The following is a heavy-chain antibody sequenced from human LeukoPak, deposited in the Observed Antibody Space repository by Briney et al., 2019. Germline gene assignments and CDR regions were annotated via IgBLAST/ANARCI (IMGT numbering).Heavy chain of an antibody. CDR1: GYTFTSYY. D-gene: IGHD2-2*01. Sequence: ASVKVSCKASGYTFTSYYMHWVRQAPGQGLEWMGWISAYNGNTNYAQKLQGRVTMTTDTSTSTAYMELRSLRSDDTAVYYCARRAMKTTSDWFDPWGQGTLVTVSS. V-gene: IGHV1-18*04. J-gene: IGHJ5*02. CDR2: ISAYNGNT. CDR3: ARRAMKTTSDWFDP.